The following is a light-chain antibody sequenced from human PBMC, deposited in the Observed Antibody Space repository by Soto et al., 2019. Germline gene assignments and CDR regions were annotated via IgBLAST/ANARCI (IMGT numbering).Light chain of an antibody. CDR2: ETY. V-gene: IGKV3-20*01. J-gene: IGKJ1*01. Sequence: EIVLTHSPGTLSLSPGESATLSWRPSQSVSSSYLAWYQQKPGQAPRLLIYETYRRATGIPDRFSGSGSGIDFTLTISRLEPEDFAVYLCQQYGGSSRTFGQVTKVEIK. CDR1: QSVSSSY. CDR3: QQYGGSSRT.